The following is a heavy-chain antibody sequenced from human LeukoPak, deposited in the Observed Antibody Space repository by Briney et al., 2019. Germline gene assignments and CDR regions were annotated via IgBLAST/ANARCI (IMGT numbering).Heavy chain of an antibody. J-gene: IGHJ4*02. V-gene: IGHV3-33*08. Sequence: GGSLRLSCAASGFTLSSYTVNWVRQAPGKGLEWVAVIWYDGSNKYYADSVKGRFTISRDNSKNTLYLQMNSLRAEDTAVYYCARDRYYDSSGFDWGQGTLVTVSS. CDR2: IWYDGSNK. CDR1: GFTLSSYT. CDR3: ARDRYYDSSGFD. D-gene: IGHD3-22*01.